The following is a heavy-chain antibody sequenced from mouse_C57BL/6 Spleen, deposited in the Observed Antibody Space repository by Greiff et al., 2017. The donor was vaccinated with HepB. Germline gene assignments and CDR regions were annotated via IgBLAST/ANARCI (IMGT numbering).Heavy chain of an antibody. CDR2: INYDGSST. D-gene: IGHD1-1*01. J-gene: IGHJ2*01. V-gene: IGHV5-16*01. CDR3: ARLYYGPYYFDY. Sequence: EVHLVESEGGLVQPGRSMKLSCTASGFTFSDYYMAWVRQVPEKGLEWVANINYDGSSTYYLDSLKSRFIISRDNAKNILYLQMSSLKSEDTATYYCARLYYGPYYFDYWGQGTTLTVSS. CDR1: GFTFSDYY.